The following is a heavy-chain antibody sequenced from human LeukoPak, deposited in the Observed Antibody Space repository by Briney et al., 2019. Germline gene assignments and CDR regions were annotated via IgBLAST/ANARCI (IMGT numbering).Heavy chain of an antibody. CDR2: ISYDGSNK. D-gene: IGHD1-26*01. J-gene: IGHJ4*02. Sequence: GGSLRLSCAASGFTFSSYAMSWVRQAPGKGLEWVAVISYDGSNKYYADSVKGRFTISRDNSKNTLYLQMNSLRAEDTAVYYCARGAFSSGELLGYWGQGTLVTVSP. CDR3: ARGAFSSGELLGY. CDR1: GFTFSSYA. V-gene: IGHV3-30-3*01.